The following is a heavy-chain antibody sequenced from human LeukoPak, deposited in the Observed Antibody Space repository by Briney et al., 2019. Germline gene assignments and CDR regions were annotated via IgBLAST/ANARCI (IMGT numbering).Heavy chain of an antibody. CDR3: ARPSGDYYGSGSQPDDYYYYGMDV. J-gene: IGHJ6*02. CDR1: GYTFTSYA. V-gene: IGHV7-4-1*02. CDR2: INTNTGNP. Sequence: GASVKVSCKASGYTFTSYAMNWVRQAPGQGLEWMGWINTNTGNPTYAQGFTGRFVFSLDTSVSTVYLQISSLKAEDTAVYYCARPSGDYYGSGSQPDDYYYYGMDVWGQGTTVTVSS. D-gene: IGHD3-10*01.